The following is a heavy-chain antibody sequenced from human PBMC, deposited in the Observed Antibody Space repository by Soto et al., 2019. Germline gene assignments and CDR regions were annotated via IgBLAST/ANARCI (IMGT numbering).Heavy chain of an antibody. Sequence: QVQLVQSGAEVKKPGASVRVSCKVSGYTLSDLPMHWVRQAPGKGLEFMGNFDPEDGDTIYAQKFQGRVTMTEDTSTDTAYMELRSLRSEDTAVYYCATARGPLYFSDGSGLDYLGQGTLVTVSS. CDR1: GYTLSDLP. J-gene: IGHJ4*02. D-gene: IGHD2-15*01. V-gene: IGHV1-24*01. CDR2: FDPEDGDT. CDR3: ATARGPLYFSDGSGLDY.